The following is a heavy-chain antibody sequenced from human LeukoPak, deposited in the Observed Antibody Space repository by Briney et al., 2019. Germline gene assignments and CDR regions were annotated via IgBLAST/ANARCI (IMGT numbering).Heavy chain of an antibody. CDR3: ARGAPGGNDYGDY. V-gene: IGHV4-59*01. Sequence: PSETLSLTCTVSGASISSYYWSWIRQPPGKGLEWIGYICHSGSTNYNPSLKSRVTISVDTTKNQLSLKLSSVTAADTAVYYCARGAPGGNDYGDYWGQGTLVTVSS. J-gene: IGHJ4*02. CDR2: ICHSGST. CDR1: GASISSYY.